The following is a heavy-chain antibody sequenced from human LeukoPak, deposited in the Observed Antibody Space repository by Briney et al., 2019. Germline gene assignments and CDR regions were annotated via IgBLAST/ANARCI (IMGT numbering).Heavy chain of an antibody. CDR1: GGSISSGSYY. V-gene: IGHV4-61*09. CDR3: ARVFRARSWYPEFDY. J-gene: IGHJ4*02. CDR2: IYTSGST. Sequence: SETLSLTCTVSGGSISSGSYYWSWIRQPAGKGLEWIGHIYTSGSTNYNPSLKSRVTISVDTSKNQFSLKLSSVTAADTAVYYCARVFRARSWYPEFDYWGQGTLVTVSS. D-gene: IGHD6-13*01.